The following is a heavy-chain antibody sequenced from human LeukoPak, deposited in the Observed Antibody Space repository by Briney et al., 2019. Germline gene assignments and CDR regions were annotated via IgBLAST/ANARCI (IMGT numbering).Heavy chain of an antibody. D-gene: IGHD3-10*01. CDR2: INPRGGST. Sequence: ASVKVCCKASGYTFTSFYMHWVRQAPGQGLGWMGIINPRGGSTTSAQKFQGRVTLTRATSTSPVYMEVSSLRSEDTAVYYCARDYHGSGSLTTFDYWGQGTLVTVSS. CDR3: ARDYHGSGSLTTFDY. J-gene: IGHJ4*02. CDR1: GYTFTSFY. V-gene: IGHV1-46*01.